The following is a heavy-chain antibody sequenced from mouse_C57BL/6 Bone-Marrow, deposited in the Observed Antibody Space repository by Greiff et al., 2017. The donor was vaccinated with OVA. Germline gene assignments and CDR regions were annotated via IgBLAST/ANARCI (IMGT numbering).Heavy chain of an antibody. V-gene: IGHV5-9-1*02. CDR1: GFTFSSYA. CDR3: TRLLDAMDY. CDR2: ISSGGDYI. D-gene: IGHD2-1*01. J-gene: IGHJ4*01. Sequence: EVKLQESGEGLVKPGGSLKLSCAASGFTFSSYAMSWVRQTPEKRLEWVAYISSGGDYIYYADTVKGRFTISRDNARNTLYLQMSSLKSEDTAKYYCTRLLDAMDYWGQGTSDTVSS.